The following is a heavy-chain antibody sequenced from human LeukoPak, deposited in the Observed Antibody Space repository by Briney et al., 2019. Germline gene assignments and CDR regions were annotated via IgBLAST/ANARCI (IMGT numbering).Heavy chain of an antibody. Sequence: GGSLRLSCAASGFTFNSYTMSWVRQAPGKGLEWVSAISDSGYSTYYADSVKGRFTISRDRSKNTVYLQMNSLRAEDTALYYCARDMEPDAFDIWGQGTMVTVSS. J-gene: IGHJ3*02. D-gene: IGHD1-1*01. CDR2: ISDSGYST. CDR1: GFTFNSYT. V-gene: IGHV3-23*01. CDR3: ARDMEPDAFDI.